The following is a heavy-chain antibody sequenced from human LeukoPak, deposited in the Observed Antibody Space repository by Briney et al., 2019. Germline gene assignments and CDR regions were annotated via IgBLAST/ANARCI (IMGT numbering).Heavy chain of an antibody. Sequence: PSETLSLTCSVSSGSISSGDYYWGWIRQPPGKGLEWIGSIYYDGSPYYSPSLKSRVTTSVDTSKNQFSLKLSSVTAADTAVYYCARHGEQKVLQQQPFKYWGQGTLVTVSS. J-gene: IGHJ4*02. CDR2: IYYDGSP. V-gene: IGHV4-39*01. D-gene: IGHD6-13*01. CDR1: SGSISSGDYY. CDR3: ARHGEQKVLQQQPFKY.